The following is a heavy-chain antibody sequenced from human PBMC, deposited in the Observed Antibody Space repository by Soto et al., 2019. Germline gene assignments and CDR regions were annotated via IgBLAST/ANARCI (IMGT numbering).Heavy chain of an antibody. CDR3: ARDQGITTFGVYSMYYYGMDV. J-gene: IGHJ6*02. Sequence: GASVKVSCKASGYTFTTYAMNWVRQAPGQSLEWMGWINAGNGNTKYAQPLQGRVSLTTDTSTSTAYMDLRSLRSDDTAVYYCARDQGITTFGVYSMYYYGMDVWGQGTTITVSS. D-gene: IGHD3-3*01. CDR2: INAGNGNT. CDR1: GYTFTTYA. V-gene: IGHV1-3*01.